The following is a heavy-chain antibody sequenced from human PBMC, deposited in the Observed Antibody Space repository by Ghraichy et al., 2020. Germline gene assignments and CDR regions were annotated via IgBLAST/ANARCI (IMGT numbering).Heavy chain of an antibody. CDR3: ARDMETTFDY. D-gene: IGHD4-11*01. V-gene: IGHV4-59*01. CDR2: IYYAGSV. J-gene: IGHJ4*02. Sequence: ESLNISCTVSDGSIDNYYWTWIRQPPGKGLEWIGHIYYAGSVNYHPSLRSQVTISVDTSKNQFSLKLSSVTTADTAVYYCARDMETTFDYWGQGILVTVSS. CDR1: DGSIDNYY.